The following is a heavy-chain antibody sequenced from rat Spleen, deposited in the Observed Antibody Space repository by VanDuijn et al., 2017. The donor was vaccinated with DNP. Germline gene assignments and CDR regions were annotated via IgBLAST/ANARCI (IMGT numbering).Heavy chain of an antibody. J-gene: IGHJ2*01. CDR1: GFTFSDYN. Sequence: EVQLVESGGGLVQPGRSLKLSCAASGFTFSDYNMAWVRQAPKKGLEWVATISYDGSSTYYRDSVKGRFTISRDNAKSTLYLQMDSLRSEDTATYYCARHPYGGYTLFDYWGQGVMVTVSS. V-gene: IGHV5-7*01. CDR2: ISYDGSST. D-gene: IGHD1-11*01. CDR3: ARHPYGGYTLFDY.